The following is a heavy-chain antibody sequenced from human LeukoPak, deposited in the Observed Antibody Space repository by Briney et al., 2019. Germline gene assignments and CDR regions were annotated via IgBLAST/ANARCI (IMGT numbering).Heavy chain of an antibody. J-gene: IGHJ4*02. V-gene: IGHV4-59*01. Sequence: SETLSLACTVSGGSISSYYWSWIRQPPGKGLEWMGYIYYSGSTNYNPSLKSRVTISVDTSKNQFSLKLSSVTAADTAVYYCARVSGIAAAGRSFDYWGQGTLVTVSS. CDR1: GGSISSYY. CDR3: ARVSGIAAAGRSFDY. CDR2: IYYSGST. D-gene: IGHD6-13*01.